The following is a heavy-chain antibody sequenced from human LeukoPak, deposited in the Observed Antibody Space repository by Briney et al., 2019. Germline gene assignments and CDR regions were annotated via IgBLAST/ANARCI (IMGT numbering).Heavy chain of an antibody. D-gene: IGHD6-13*01. CDR3: ARGRRSWYYFDY. V-gene: IGHV1-2*02. CDR2: INPNSGGT. CDR1: GYTFTVYY. Sequence: ASVKVSCKASGYTFTVYYMHWVRQAPGQGLEWMGWINPNSGGTNYAQKFQGRVIMTRDTSISTAYMELSRLRSDDTAVYYCARGRRSWYYFDYWGQGTLVTVSS. J-gene: IGHJ4*02.